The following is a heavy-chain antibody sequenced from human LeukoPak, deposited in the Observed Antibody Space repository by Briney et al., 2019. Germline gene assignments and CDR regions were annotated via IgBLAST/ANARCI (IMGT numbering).Heavy chain of an antibody. CDR1: GGSISSGSYY. J-gene: IGHJ6*03. D-gene: IGHD3-10*01. V-gene: IGHV4-61*02. CDR3: ARVSYYGSGSPYYYYYYMDV. CDR2: IYTSGST. Sequence: SETLSLTCTVSGGSISSGSYYWSWIRQPAGKGLEWIGRIYTSGSTNYNPSLKSRVTISVDTSKNQFSLKLSSVTAADTAVYHCARVSYYGSGSPYYYYYYMDVWGKGTTVTISS.